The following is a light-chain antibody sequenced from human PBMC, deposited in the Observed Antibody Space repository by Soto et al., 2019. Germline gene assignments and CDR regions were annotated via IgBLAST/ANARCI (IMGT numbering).Light chain of an antibody. V-gene: IGKV2-24*01. CDR2: QIS. J-gene: IGKJ1*01. CDR1: ESLGHSVGKTY. Sequence: IVLTQTPLSSAVTLGQPASFSCGSSESLGHSVGKTYLGWLHLRPGQPPRLLIYQISRRPPGVPDRFSGSGAGTNFTLKISRVEPEDVGIFYCMQASQLRTFGQGTKVEIK. CDR3: MQASQLRT.